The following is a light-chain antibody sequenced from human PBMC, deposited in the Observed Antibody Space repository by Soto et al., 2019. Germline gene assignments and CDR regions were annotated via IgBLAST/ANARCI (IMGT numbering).Light chain of an antibody. CDR1: SSDVGSYNL. CDR3: CSYAIGSTLV. CDR2: EGS. Sequence: QSALTQPASVSGSPGQSITISCTGTSSDVGSYNLVSWYQQLPGKAPKLLIYEGSKRPSGVSNRFSGSKSGNTASLTISGLQAEEEADYYCCSYAIGSTLVFGGGTKLTVL. J-gene: IGLJ2*01. V-gene: IGLV2-23*01.